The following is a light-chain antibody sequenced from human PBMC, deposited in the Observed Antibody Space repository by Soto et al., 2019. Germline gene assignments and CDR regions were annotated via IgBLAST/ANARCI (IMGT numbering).Light chain of an antibody. J-gene: IGKJ1*01. CDR3: QQYNSFAWT. V-gene: IGKV3-15*01. CDR1: QSVRSK. Sequence: EIVLTQSPASLSVSPGERATLSCRASQSVRSKVAWYQQKPGQAPSLVIYDAYTLESGVPSRFSGSGSGPEFTLTISSLQPDDFGTYYCQQYNSFAWTFGQGTKVDIK. CDR2: DAY.